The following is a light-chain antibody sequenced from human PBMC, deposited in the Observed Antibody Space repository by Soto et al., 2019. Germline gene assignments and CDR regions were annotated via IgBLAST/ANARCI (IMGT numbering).Light chain of an antibody. CDR1: QSVSSSY. J-gene: IGKJ5*01. CDR2: GAS. V-gene: IGKV3D-20*02. CDR3: QQRSNWPMST. Sequence: EIVLTQSPGTLSLSPGERATLSCRASQSVSSSYLAWYQQKPGQAPRLLIYGASSRATGIPDRFSGSGSGTDFTLTVGSLEPEDFAVYYCQQRSNWPMSTFGQRTRLEIK.